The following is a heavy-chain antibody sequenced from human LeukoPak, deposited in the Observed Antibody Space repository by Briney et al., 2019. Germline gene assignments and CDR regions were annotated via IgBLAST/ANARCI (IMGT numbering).Heavy chain of an antibody. CDR2: INPNSGGT. J-gene: IGHJ4*02. CDR1: GYTFTGYY. V-gene: IGHV1-2*06. CDR3: ARGRSLDSRYLLDY. D-gene: IGHD3-22*01. Sequence: VASVKVSCKASGYTFTGYYTHWVRQAPGQGLERMGRINPNSGGTNYAQKFQGRVTMTRDTSISTAYMELSRLRSDDTAVYYCARGRSLDSRYLLDYWGQGTLVTVSS.